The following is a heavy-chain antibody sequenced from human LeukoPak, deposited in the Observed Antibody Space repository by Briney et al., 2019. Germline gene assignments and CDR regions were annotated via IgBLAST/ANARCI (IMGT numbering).Heavy chain of an antibody. D-gene: IGHD3-10*01. CDR2: IYYSGST. CDR3: ARRFAPSRNDAFDI. CDR1: GGSINSSSYY. V-gene: IGHV4-39*01. J-gene: IGHJ3*02. Sequence: PSETLSLTCTCPGGSINSSSYYWGWIRPPPGKGLEWIGTIYYSGSTYYNPSLKSRVTISVDTSKNQFSLKLSSVTASDTAVYYCARRFAPSRNDAFDIWGQGTMVTVSS.